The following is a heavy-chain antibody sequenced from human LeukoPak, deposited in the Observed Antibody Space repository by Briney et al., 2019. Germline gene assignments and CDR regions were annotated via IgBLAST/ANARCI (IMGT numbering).Heavy chain of an antibody. CDR3: ARGGEMATVPFDY. Sequence: GASVKVSCMASGYTFTGNYLHWARQAPGQGLEWMGRINPNSGGTNYAQKFQGRVTMTRDTSISTAYMELSSLRSDDTAVFYCARGGEMATVPFDYWGQGTLVTVSS. V-gene: IGHV1-2*06. J-gene: IGHJ4*02. D-gene: IGHD5-24*01. CDR1: GYTFTGNY. CDR2: INPNSGGT.